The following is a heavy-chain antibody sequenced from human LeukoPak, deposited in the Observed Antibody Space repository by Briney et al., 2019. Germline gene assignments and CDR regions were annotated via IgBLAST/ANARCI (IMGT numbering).Heavy chain of an antibody. CDR2: INHSGST. J-gene: IGHJ4*02. Sequence: SETPSLTCAVYGGSFSGYYWSWIRQPPGKGLEWIGEINHSGSTNYNPSLKSRVTISVDTSKNQFSLKLSSVTAADTAVYYCARGMPSYSSGRDKYYFDYWGQGTLVTVSS. D-gene: IGHD6-19*01. CDR1: GGSFSGYY. V-gene: IGHV4-34*01. CDR3: ARGMPSYSSGRDKYYFDY.